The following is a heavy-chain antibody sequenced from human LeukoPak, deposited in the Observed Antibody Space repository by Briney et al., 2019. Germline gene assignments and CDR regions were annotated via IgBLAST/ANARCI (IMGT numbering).Heavy chain of an antibody. Sequence: ASVKVSCKASGYTFTGYYMHWVRQAPGQGLEWMGWINPNSGGTNYAQKFQGRVTMTRDTSISTAYMELSRLRSDDTAVYYCATPQDYSGSYIDAFDIWGQGTMVTVSS. CDR3: ATPQDYSGSYIDAFDI. V-gene: IGHV1-2*02. CDR2: INPNSGGT. J-gene: IGHJ3*02. D-gene: IGHD1-26*01. CDR1: GYTFTGYY.